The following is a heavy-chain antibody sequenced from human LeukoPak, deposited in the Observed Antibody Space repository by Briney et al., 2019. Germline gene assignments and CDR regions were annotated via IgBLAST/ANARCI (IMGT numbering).Heavy chain of an antibody. D-gene: IGHD3-3*01. CDR2: IYYTGST. CDR3: ATESGSTLDH. CDR1: GGSISRYY. V-gene: IGHV4-59*12. J-gene: IGHJ4*02. Sequence: PSETLSLTCSVSGGSISRYYWNWIRQPPGKALEWIGNIYYTGSTNYNPSLKSRVTISVDTSKNQFSLKLSSVTAADTAVYYCATESGSTLDHWGQGTLVTVSS.